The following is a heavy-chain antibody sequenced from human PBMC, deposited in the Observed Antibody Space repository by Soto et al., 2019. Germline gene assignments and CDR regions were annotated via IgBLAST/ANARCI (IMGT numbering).Heavy chain of an antibody. CDR1: GGSFSGYY. J-gene: IGHJ4*02. D-gene: IGHD2-8*01. CDR2: INHSGST. CDR3: ARGGQLLMVYAIGSVNFDY. V-gene: IGHV4-34*01. Sequence: QVQLQQWGAGLLKPSETLSLTCAVYGGSFSGYYWSWIRQPPGKGLEWIGEINHSGSTNYNPSLKSRVSISVDTSKNQFSLRLSSVTAADTAVYYCARGGQLLMVYAIGSVNFDYWGQGTLVTVS.